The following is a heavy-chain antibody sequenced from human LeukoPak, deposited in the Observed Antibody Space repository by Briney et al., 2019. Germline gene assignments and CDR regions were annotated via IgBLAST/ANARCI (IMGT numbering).Heavy chain of an antibody. D-gene: IGHD3-22*01. CDR1: GYTFTSYG. V-gene: IGHV1-18*01. CDR3: ARADYYDNPYYMDV. Sequence: GASVKVSCKASGYTFTSYGISWVRQAPGQGLEWMGWISAYNGNTNYAQKLQGRVTMTTDTSTSTAYMELRSLRSDDTAVYYCARADYYDNPYYMDVWGKGTTVTISS. J-gene: IGHJ6*03. CDR2: ISAYNGNT.